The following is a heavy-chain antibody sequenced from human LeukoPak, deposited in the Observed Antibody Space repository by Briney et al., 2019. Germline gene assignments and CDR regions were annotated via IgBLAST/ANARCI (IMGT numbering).Heavy chain of an antibody. CDR1: GFPLDDYA. CDR2: ISWNSGSI. J-gene: IGHJ4*02. CDR3: AKDGASDYYDSSGLDY. Sequence: SLRLSCAASGFPLDDYAMHWVRQAPGKGLEWVSGISWNSGSIGYADSVKGRFTISRDNAKNSLYLQMNSLRAEDMALYYCAKDGASDYYDSSGLDYWGQGTLVTVSS. D-gene: IGHD3-22*01. V-gene: IGHV3-9*03.